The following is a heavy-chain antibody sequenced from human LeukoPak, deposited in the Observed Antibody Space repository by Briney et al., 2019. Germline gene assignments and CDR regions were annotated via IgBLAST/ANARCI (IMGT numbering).Heavy chain of an antibody. CDR2: ISGSGANR. J-gene: IGHJ6*02. V-gene: IGHV3-11*01. Sequence: PGGSLRLSCAASGLRFSDQYMIWIRQTPGKGLEWVSFISGSGANRFYADSMKGRFTISKDNTKNSLYLQMNSLRAEDTAICYCATLHFYAMGVWGQGTTVTVSS. CDR1: GLRFSDQY. CDR3: ATLHFYAMGV.